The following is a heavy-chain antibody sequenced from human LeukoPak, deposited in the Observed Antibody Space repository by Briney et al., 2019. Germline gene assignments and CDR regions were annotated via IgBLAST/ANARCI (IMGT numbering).Heavy chain of an antibody. CDR3: MRQNRAYFFGH. CDR2: IRQDGSEK. CDR1: GFTFSSYW. D-gene: IGHD3-3*01. V-gene: IGHV3-7*01. Sequence: GGSLRLSCAASGFTFSSYWMTWGRQAPGKGLEWVANIRQDGSEKNYVDSVKGRFTISRDDAKNSLYLQMNSLRVEDTAVYFCMRQNRAYFFGHWGQGTLVTVSS. J-gene: IGHJ1*01.